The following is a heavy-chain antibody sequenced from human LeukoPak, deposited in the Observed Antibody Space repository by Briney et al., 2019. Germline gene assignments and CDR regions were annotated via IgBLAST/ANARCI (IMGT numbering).Heavy chain of an antibody. CDR2: INWNSGNI. Sequence: GGSLRLSCAASGFTFDDYPLHWVRQAPGKGLEWVSGINWNSGNIGYADSVKGRFTISRDNARSSLSLQLNSLGPEDTALYYCAKGGHSGYFNGGMAVWGQGTTVTVSS. D-gene: IGHD3-22*01. CDR3: AKGGHSGYFNGGMAV. CDR1: GFTFDDYP. V-gene: IGHV3-9*01. J-gene: IGHJ6*02.